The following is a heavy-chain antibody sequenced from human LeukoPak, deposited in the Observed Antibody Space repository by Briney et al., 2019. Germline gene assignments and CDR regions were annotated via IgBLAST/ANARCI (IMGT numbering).Heavy chain of an antibody. V-gene: IGHV3-7*01. CDR2: IKPDGSAA. CDR3: ATHSDWRFDF. CDR1: GFTFSMYW. J-gene: IGHJ4*02. Sequence: GGSLRLSCTDSGFTFSMYWMGWVRQAPEKGREWLASIKPDGSAAIYVDSMKGRFTISRDNAKNSLYLQMNSLTVEDTAVYYCATHSDWRFDFWGQGTLVTVSS. D-gene: IGHD6-19*01.